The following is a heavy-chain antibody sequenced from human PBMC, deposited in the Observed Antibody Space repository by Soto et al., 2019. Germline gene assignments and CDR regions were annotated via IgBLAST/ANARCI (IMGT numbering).Heavy chain of an antibody. CDR2: IRIKVYGETT. CDR3: SRGFYANTSYPRFDF. Sequence: GGSLKLSFTGSGFTFGDYVLSWFLQAPGKGLECVGFIRIKVYGETTDYAASVKGRFTFSRDDSRTIAYLRMNSLKTEDTATYYCSRGFYANTSYPRFDFWGQGT. D-gene: IGHD2-21*01. J-gene: IGHJ4*02. V-gene: IGHV3-49*03. CDR1: GFTFGDYV.